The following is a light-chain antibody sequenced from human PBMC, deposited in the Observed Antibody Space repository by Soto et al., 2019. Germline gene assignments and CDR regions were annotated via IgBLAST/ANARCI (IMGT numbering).Light chain of an antibody. Sequence: QSALTQPPSASGSPGQSVAISCTGTSSDVGGNNYVSWYQQHPGKAPKLMVYEVTKRPSGVPDRFSGSKSGNTASLTVSGLQAEDEADYYCSSYAGSNNVIFGGGIQLTVL. J-gene: IGLJ2*01. CDR3: SSYAGSNNVI. CDR1: SSDVGGNNY. V-gene: IGLV2-8*01. CDR2: EVT.